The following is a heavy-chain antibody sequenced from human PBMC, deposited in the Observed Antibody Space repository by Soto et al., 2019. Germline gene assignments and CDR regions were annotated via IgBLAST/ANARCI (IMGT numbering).Heavy chain of an antibody. Sequence: GASVKVSCKASGGTFSSYAISWVRQAPGQGLEWMGGIIPIFGTANYAQKFQGGVTITADESTSTAYMELSSLRSEDTAVYYCARVGGRDGYNYYYYYYGMDVWRQGTTVTVSS. D-gene: IGHD5-12*01. J-gene: IGHJ6*02. CDR1: GGTFSSYA. V-gene: IGHV1-69*13. CDR3: ARVGGRDGYNYYYYYYGMDV. CDR2: IIPIFGTA.